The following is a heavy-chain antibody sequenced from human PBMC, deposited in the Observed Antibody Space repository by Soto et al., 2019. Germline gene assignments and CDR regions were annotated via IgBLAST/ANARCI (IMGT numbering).Heavy chain of an antibody. D-gene: IGHD1-20*01. J-gene: IGHJ6*02. Sequence: EVQLVESGGGLVQPGGSLRLSCAASGFAFNTYWMHWVRQVPGKELVWISKINGDGSDIKYADSVKGRFTISRDNAQNTLVLYMDSLSADDTAVYYCARDWYHCLAVWGQGTTVTVSS. CDR3: ARDWYHCLAV. CDR1: GFAFNTYW. CDR2: INGDGSDI. V-gene: IGHV3-74*01.